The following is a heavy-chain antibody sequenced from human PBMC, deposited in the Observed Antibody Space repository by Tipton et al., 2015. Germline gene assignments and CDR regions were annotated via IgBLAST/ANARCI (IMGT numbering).Heavy chain of an antibody. Sequence: LTCTVSGGSVTSGSFYWSWIRQSPGKGLEWIGYIYHTGSTIYNPSLKSRVTISLDRSKNQFSLRLTSVTAADTAMYYCARDAGIVAAPSRYFHYWGQGTLVTVSS. D-gene: IGHD2-15*01. CDR3: ARDAGIVAAPSRYFHY. CDR1: GGSVTSGSFY. V-gene: IGHV4-61*01. J-gene: IGHJ1*01. CDR2: IYHTGST.